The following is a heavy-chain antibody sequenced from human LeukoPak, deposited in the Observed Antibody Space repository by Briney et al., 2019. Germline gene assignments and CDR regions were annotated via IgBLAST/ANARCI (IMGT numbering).Heavy chain of an antibody. Sequence: SETLSLTCAVYGGSFSTYYWSWIRQPPGKGLEWIGEINHSGRTNYNPSLKSRVTTFVDTSKNQFSLRLSSVTAADTAVYYCARRSDSSWNFDFWGQGMLVTVSS. J-gene: IGHJ4*02. CDR2: INHSGRT. CDR1: GGSFSTYY. V-gene: IGHV4-34*01. CDR3: ARRSDSSWNFDF. D-gene: IGHD6-13*01.